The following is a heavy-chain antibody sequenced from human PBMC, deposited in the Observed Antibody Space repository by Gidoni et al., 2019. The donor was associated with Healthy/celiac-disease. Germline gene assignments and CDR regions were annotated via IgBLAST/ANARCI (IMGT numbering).Heavy chain of an antibody. CDR2: IYYSWST. D-gene: IGHD4-17*01. Sequence: QVQLQESGPGLVKPSQTLYLTCTVSGGSLSSGGYSWSWIRQHPGKGLEWIGYIYYSWSTSYHPSLKSRVTISVDTSKNQFSLKLSSVTAADTAVYYCARATTTVTTNYYYYYMDVWGKGTTVTVSS. CDR1: GGSLSSGGYS. CDR3: ARATTTVTTNYYYYYMDV. J-gene: IGHJ6*03. V-gene: IGHV4-31*03.